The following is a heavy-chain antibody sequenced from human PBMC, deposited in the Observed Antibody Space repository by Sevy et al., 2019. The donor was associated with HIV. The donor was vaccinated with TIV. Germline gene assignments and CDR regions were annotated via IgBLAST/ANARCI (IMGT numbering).Heavy chain of an antibody. Sequence: GGSLRLSCAASGFSFRSYNMNWVRQAPGKGLEWISYITTSSSTIYYADSVKGRFTISRDNAKNWLYLQMNSLRDEDTAVYYCARTLGFYDSSGHEGYYFDYWGQGTLVTVSS. CDR3: ARTLGFYDSSGHEGYYFDY. CDR2: ITTSSSTI. J-gene: IGHJ4*02. V-gene: IGHV3-48*02. D-gene: IGHD3-22*01. CDR1: GFSFRSYN.